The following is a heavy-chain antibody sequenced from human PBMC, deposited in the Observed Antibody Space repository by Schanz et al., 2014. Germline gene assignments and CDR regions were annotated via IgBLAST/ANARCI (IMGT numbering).Heavy chain of an antibody. CDR1: GITFSSHS. CDR2: VSRSTPDI. J-gene: IGHJ4*02. CDR3: ARGGSGSHYRLDY. Sequence: EVHLVESGGGLVQPGGSLRLSCAASGITFSSHSFNWVRQAPGKGLEWVSYVSRSTPDIYYADSVKGRFTMSRDNAKNSVFLQMNSLRAEDTGLYFCARGGSGSHYRLDYWGQGTLVTVAS. D-gene: IGHD1-26*01. V-gene: IGHV3-48*01.